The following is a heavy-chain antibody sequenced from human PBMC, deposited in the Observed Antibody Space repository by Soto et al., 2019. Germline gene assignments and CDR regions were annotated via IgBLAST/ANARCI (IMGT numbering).Heavy chain of an antibody. V-gene: IGHV4-34*01. CDR2: INHSGST. J-gene: IGHJ4*02. D-gene: IGHD1-1*01. CDR3: ARGHHWSYVDS. CDR1: GGSFSGYY. Sequence: PSETLSLTCAVYGGSFSGYYWSWIRQPPGKGLEWIGEINHSGSTNYNPSLKSRVTISVDTSKNQFSLKLSSVTADDTAMYYCARGHHWSYVDSWGQGTLVTVSS.